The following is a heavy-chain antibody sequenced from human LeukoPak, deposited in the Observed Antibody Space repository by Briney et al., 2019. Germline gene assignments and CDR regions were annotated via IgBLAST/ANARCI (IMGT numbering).Heavy chain of an antibody. CDR2: TYFRSKWFY. CDR3: ARDLRTYMGINWFDP. Sequence: SQTLSLTCAISGDSVSSSTAAWNWIRQSPSRGLEWLGRTYFRSKWFYDYAVFIKNRITINPDTSKNQFSLQLNSVTPEDTAIYYCARDLRTYMGINWFDPWGQGTLVTVSS. CDR1: GDSVSSSTAA. D-gene: IGHD4-17*01. J-gene: IGHJ5*02. V-gene: IGHV6-1*01.